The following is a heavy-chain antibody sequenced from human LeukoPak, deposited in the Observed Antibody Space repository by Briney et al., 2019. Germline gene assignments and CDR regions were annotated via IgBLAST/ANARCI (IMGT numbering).Heavy chain of an antibody. Sequence: GGSLRLSCAASGFTFSSYGMHWVRQAPGRGLEWVAVISYDGSNKYYADSVKGRFTISRDNSKNTLYLQMNSLRAEDTAVYYCARVSFDDYYGMDVWGQGTTVTVSS. CDR2: ISYDGSNK. V-gene: IGHV3-30*03. D-gene: IGHD3-9*01. CDR3: ARVSFDDYYGMDV. J-gene: IGHJ6*02. CDR1: GFTFSSYG.